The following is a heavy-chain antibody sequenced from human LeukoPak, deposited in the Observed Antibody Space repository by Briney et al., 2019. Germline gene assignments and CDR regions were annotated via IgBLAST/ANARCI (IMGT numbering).Heavy chain of an antibody. CDR2: INPNSGGT. J-gene: IGHJ4*02. Sequence: ASVKVSCKASGHTFTGYYMHWVRQAPGRGLEWMGWINPNSGGTNYAQKFQGRVTMTRDTSISTAYMELSRLRSDDTAVYYCASVDFWSGYYMKYWGQGTLVTVFS. V-gene: IGHV1-2*02. D-gene: IGHD3-3*01. CDR3: ASVDFWSGYYMKY. CDR1: GHTFTGYY.